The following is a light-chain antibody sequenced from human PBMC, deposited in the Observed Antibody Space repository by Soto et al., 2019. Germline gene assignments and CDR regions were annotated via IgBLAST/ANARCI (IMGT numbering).Light chain of an antibody. CDR2: AAS. CDR1: QGIRND. V-gene: IGKV1-39*01. CDR3: QQSYSTTWT. Sequence: DIQITHSPSSLSASVLYRVTITCRASQGIRNDLGWYQQKPGKAPKRLIYAASSLQSGVPSRFSGSGSETDFTLTISSLQPEDFATYSCQQSYSTTWTFGQGTKV. J-gene: IGKJ1*01.